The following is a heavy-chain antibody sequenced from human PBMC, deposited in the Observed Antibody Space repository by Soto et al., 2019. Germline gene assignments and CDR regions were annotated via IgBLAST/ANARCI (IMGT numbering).Heavy chain of an antibody. D-gene: IGHD2-2*01. CDR2: IKHDGSDK. J-gene: IGHJ5*02. CDR3: ARYSSTFGWIDP. CDR1: GFTFSSYA. V-gene: IGHV3-7*01. Sequence: GGSLRLSCAASGFTFSSYAMSWVRQAPGKGLEGVANIKHDGSDKNYVDSVKGRFTISRDNAKNSLYLQMNSLRAEDTAVYYCARYSSTFGWIDPWGQGTLVTVSS.